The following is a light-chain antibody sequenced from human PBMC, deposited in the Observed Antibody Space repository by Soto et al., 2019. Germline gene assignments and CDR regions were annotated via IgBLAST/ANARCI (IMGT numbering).Light chain of an antibody. Sequence: EIGLTQSPGTLSLSPGERATLSCRASQSVSSSYLAWYQQKPGQAPRLLIYGASSRATGIPDRFSGSGSGPDFTLTISSMEPEDFAVDYCQQDGSSPRFTFGPGTKVDIK. CDR2: GAS. CDR3: QQDGSSPRFT. CDR1: QSVSSSY. J-gene: IGKJ3*01. V-gene: IGKV3-20*01.